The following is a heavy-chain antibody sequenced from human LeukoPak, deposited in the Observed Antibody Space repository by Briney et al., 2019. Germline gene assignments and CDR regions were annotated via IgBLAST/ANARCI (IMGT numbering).Heavy chain of an antibody. Sequence: GGSLRLSCAASGFTFSNAWMSWVRQASGKGLEWVGRIKSKTDGGTTDYAAPVKGRFTISRDDSKNTLYLQMNSLKTEDTAVYYCTTLYSYGFFDYWGQGTLVTVSS. CDR3: TTLYSYGFFDY. J-gene: IGHJ4*02. D-gene: IGHD5-18*01. V-gene: IGHV3-15*01. CDR1: GFTFSNAW. CDR2: IKSKTDGGTT.